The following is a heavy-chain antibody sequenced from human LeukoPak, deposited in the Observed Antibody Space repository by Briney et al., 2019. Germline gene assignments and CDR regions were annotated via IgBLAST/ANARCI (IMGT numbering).Heavy chain of an antibody. CDR2: IHYSGST. V-gene: IGHV4-59*01. CDR1: GGSISSYY. D-gene: IGHD6-13*01. Sequence: SETLSLTCTVSGGSISSYYWSWIRQPPGKGLEWTAYIHYSGSTNCNPSLKSRVTISVDTSKNQFSLNLSSVTAADTAVYYCARLEAATGAFHFDYWGQGILVTVSS. J-gene: IGHJ4*02. CDR3: ARLEAATGAFHFDY.